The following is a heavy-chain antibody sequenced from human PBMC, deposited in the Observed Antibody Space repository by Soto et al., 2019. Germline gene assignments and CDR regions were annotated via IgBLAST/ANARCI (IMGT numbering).Heavy chain of an antibody. CDR1: GFAFTNAW. D-gene: IGHD2-8*01. CDR3: TTDCLGSCPNVDV. Sequence: GGSLRLSCAASGFAFTNAWMSWVRQAPGTGLEWVGRIKSRSDGGTTDYAAPVNGRFTISRDDSKNTLYLQMSSLKTEDTAVYYCTTDCLGSCPNVDVWGQGTTVT. J-gene: IGHJ6*02. CDR2: IKSRSDGGTT. V-gene: IGHV3-15*01.